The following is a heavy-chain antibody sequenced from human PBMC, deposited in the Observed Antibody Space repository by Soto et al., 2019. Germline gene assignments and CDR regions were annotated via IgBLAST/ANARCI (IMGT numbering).Heavy chain of an antibody. CDR3: ARCRIVVVPAAIRRDYYYYMDV. Sequence: EVQLVESGGGLVQPGGSLRLSCAASGFTVSSHYMSWVRQAPGKGLEWGSVIYSGGSTYYADSVKGRLTISRDNSKNTLYLQMNSLRAEDTAVYYCARCRIVVVPAAIRRDYYYYMDVWGKGTTVTVSS. J-gene: IGHJ6*03. V-gene: IGHV3-66*01. CDR1: GFTVSSHY. CDR2: IYSGGST. D-gene: IGHD2-2*01.